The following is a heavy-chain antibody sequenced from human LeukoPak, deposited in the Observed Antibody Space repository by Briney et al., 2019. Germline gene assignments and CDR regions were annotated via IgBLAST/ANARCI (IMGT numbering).Heavy chain of an antibody. CDR1: GFTFSSHA. D-gene: IGHD2-2*01. J-gene: IGHJ4*02. CDR3: ARHRGYCSSTSCYPYYFDY. V-gene: IGHV3-23*01. Sequence: GGSLRLSCAASGFTFSSHAMSWVRQAPGKGLEWVSAISDSGGSTYYADSVKGRFTISRDNSKNTLYLQMNSLRAEDTAVYYCARHRGYCSSTSCYPYYFDYWGQGTLVTVSS. CDR2: ISDSGGST.